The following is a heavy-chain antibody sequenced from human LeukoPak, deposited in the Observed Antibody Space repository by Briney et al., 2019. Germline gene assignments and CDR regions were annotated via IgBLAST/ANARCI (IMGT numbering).Heavy chain of an antibody. D-gene: IGHD2-2*01. J-gene: IGHJ5*02. CDR2: IYTSGST. CDR3: ARQSTSGYQLPDNWFDP. CDR1: GGSISSGSYY. V-gene: IGHV4-61*02. Sequence: SETLSLTCTVSGGSISSGSYYWSWIRQPAGKGLEWIGRIYTSGSTDYNPSLKSRVTISLDTSKNQFSLKLNSVTAADTAVYYCARQSTSGYQLPDNWFDPWGQGTLVTVSS.